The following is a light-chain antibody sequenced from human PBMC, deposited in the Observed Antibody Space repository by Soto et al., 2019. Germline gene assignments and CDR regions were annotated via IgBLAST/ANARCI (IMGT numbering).Light chain of an antibody. CDR3: SSYTSSSTRV. J-gene: IGLJ3*02. CDR2: EVS. V-gene: IGLV2-14*01. Sequence: QSALTQPASVSGSPGQSITISCTGTSSDVGGYNYVSWYQQHPGKAPKRMIYEVSNRPSGVSNRFSGSKSGNTASLTISGLQAEDEADYYCSSYTSSSTRVFGGWTQLTVL. CDR1: SSDVGGYNY.